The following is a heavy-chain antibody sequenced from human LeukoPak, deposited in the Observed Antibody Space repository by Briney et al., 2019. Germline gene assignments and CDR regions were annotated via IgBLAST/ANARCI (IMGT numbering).Heavy chain of an antibody. J-gene: IGHJ4*02. CDR1: GFTFSSYE. CDR3: ASSSYYDSSGYPLDY. D-gene: IGHD3-22*01. Sequence: GGSLRLSCAASGFTFSSYEMNWVRQAPGKGLEWVSYISSSGNTIYYADSVKGRFTISRANAKNSLYLQMNSLRAEDTAVYYCASSSYYDSSGYPLDYWGQGTLVTVSS. CDR2: ISSSGNTI. V-gene: IGHV3-48*03.